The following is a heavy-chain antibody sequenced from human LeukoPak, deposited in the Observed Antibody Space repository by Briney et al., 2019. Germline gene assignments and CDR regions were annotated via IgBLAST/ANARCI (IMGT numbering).Heavy chain of an antibody. CDR1: GGSFSGYY. Sequence: PSETLSLTCAVNGGSFSGYYWSWIRQPPGKGLEWIGEINHSGSTNYNPSLKSRVTISVDTSKNQFSLKLSSVTAADTAVYYCASQSRRYSSSSLRGWGQGTLVTVSS. V-gene: IGHV4-34*01. J-gene: IGHJ4*02. CDR3: ASQSRRYSSSSLRG. D-gene: IGHD6-6*01. CDR2: INHSGST.